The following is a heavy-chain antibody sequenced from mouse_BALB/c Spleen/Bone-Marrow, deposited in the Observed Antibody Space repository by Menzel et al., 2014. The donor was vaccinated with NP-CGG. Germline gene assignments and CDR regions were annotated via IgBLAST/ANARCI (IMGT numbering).Heavy chain of an antibody. Sequence: QVQLQQPGAELMKPGASVKISCKATGYTFSSYWIEWVKQRPGHGLEWIGEILPGSGSTNYNEKFKGKATLTADTSSNTAYMQLSSLTSEDSAVYYCARSGDYDENYWGQGTLVTVSA. CDR1: GYTFSSYW. D-gene: IGHD2-4*01. CDR3: ARSGDYDENY. J-gene: IGHJ3*01. V-gene: IGHV1-9*01. CDR2: ILPGSGST.